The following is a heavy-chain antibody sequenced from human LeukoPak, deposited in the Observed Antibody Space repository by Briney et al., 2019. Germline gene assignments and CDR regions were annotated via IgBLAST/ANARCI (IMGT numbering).Heavy chain of an antibody. CDR1: GYTFTNYA. Sequence: ASVKVSCKASGYTFTNYAMHWVRQAPGQRLEWMGWINPNSGGTNYAQKFQGRVTMTRDTSISTAYMELSRLRSDDTAVYYCARSPVGSGYYYDSSGYYSFMDYWGQGTLVTVSS. J-gene: IGHJ4*02. CDR2: INPNSGGT. V-gene: IGHV1-2*02. D-gene: IGHD3-22*01. CDR3: ARSPVGSGYYYDSSGYYSFMDY.